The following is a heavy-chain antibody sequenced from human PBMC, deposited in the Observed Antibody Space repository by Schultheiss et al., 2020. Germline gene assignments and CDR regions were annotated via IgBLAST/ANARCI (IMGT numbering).Heavy chain of an antibody. CDR3: ARERIMITFGGVIVTDAFDI. D-gene: IGHD3-16*02. CDR2: IYYSGST. J-gene: IGHJ3*02. Sequence: SETLALTCTVSGGSISSSSYYWGWIRQPPGKGLEWIGSIYYSGSTYYNPSLKSRVTISVDTSKNQFSLKLSSVTAADTAVYYCARERIMITFGGVIVTDAFDIWGQGTMVTVSS. CDR1: GGSISSSSYY. V-gene: IGHV4-39*07.